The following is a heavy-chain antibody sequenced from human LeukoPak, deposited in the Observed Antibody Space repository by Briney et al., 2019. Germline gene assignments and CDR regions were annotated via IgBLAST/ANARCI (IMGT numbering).Heavy chain of an antibody. CDR2: IIPIFGTA. V-gene: IGHV1-69*05. CDR1: GGTFSSYA. D-gene: IGHD1-26*01. CDR3: ARGAGSYGPYYYYYMDV. Sequence: ASVKVSCKASGGTFSSYAISWVRQAPGQGLEWMGGIIPIFGTANYAQKFQGRVTITTDESTSTAYMELSSLRSEDTAAYYCARGAGSYGPYYYYYMDVWGKGTTVTVSS. J-gene: IGHJ6*03.